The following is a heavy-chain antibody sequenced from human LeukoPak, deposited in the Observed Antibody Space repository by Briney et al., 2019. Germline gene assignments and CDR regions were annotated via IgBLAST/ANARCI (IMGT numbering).Heavy chain of an antibody. CDR2: IYPGDSDT. CDR3: ARRYYYDSSGYSDY. D-gene: IGHD3-22*01. Sequence: ESLKISCKASGYTFTSYWIGWVRQMPGKGLEWMGSIYPGDSDTRYSPFFQGQVTISADKSISTAYLQWSSLKASDTAMYYCARRYYYDSSGYSDYWGQGTLVTASS. V-gene: IGHV5-51*01. CDR1: GYTFTSYW. J-gene: IGHJ4*02.